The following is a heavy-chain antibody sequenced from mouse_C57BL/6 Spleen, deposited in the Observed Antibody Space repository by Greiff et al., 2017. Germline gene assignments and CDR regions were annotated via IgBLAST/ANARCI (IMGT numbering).Heavy chain of an antibody. D-gene: IGHD3-2*02. Sequence: QVQLQQPGAELVRPGTSVKLSCKASGYTFTSYWMHWVKQRPGQGLEWIGVIDPSDSYTNYNQKFKGKATLTVDTSSSTAYMQLSSLTSEDSAVEYFARTPQLRLQRAMDYWGQGTSVTVSS. CDR1: GYTFTSYW. CDR2: IDPSDSYT. V-gene: IGHV1-59*01. J-gene: IGHJ4*01. CDR3: ARTPQLRLQRAMDY.